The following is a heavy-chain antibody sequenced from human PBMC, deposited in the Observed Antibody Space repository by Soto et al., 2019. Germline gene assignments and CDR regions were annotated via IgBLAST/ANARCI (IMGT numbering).Heavy chain of an antibody. CDR1: GGAISSSSYY. CDR2: IYYSGST. V-gene: IGHV4-39*01. J-gene: IGHJ4*02. CDR3: ATLPATTIFTEY. Sequence: QLQLQESGPGLVKPSETLSLTCTVSGGAISSSSYYWGWIRQPPGKGLEWIGSIYYSGSTYYNTSLNIRVTISADTSKNQFSQKLSSVSAADTSVDYCATLPATTIFTEYWGQGSLVTVSS. D-gene: IGHD2-21*01.